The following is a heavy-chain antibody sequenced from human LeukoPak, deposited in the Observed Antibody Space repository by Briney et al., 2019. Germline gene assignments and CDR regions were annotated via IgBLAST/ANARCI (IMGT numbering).Heavy chain of an antibody. CDR1: GFTFSSNS. J-gene: IGHJ4*02. V-gene: IGHV3-48*04. D-gene: IGHD3-9*01. CDR3: AGNRILTGYYLFDY. CDR2: ISSSGSTI. Sequence: GGSLRLSCAASGFTFSSNSMNWVRQAPGKGLEWVSYISSSGSTIYYADSVKGRFTISRDNAKNSLYLQMNSLRAEDTAVYYCAGNRILTGYYLFDYWGQGTLVTVSS.